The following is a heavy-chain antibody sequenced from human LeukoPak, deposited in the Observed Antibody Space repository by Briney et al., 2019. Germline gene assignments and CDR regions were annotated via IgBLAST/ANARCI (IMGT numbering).Heavy chain of an antibody. CDR3: ARSTAGFDY. D-gene: IGHD5-18*01. CDR1: GLTFSNYC. J-gene: IGHJ4*02. CDR2: IKQDGSEK. V-gene: IGHV3-7*03. Sequence: GGPLRLSCEASGLTFSNYCISWVRQAPGKGLEWVATIKQDGSEKYYVDSVKGRFTISRDNAKNSLYLQMNSLRAEDTAVYYCARSTAGFDYWGQGTLVTVSS.